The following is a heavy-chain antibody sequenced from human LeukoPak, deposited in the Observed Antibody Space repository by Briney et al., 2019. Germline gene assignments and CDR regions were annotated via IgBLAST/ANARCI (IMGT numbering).Heavy chain of an antibody. CDR2: INPGGGST. J-gene: IGHJ6*02. V-gene: IGHV1-46*01. Sequence: ASVKVSCKASGYTFTSNYMHWVRQAPGQGLEWMGMINPGGGSTSYAQKFQGRVTVTRDTSISTAYMELSRLRSDDTAVYYCARDLAYYYGMDVWGQGTTVTVSS. CDR1: GYTFTSNY. CDR3: ARDLAYYYGMDV.